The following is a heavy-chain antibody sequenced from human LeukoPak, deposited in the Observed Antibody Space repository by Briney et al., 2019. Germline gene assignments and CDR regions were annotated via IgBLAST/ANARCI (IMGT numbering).Heavy chain of an antibody. J-gene: IGHJ4*02. V-gene: IGHV3-48*01. CDR1: GFTFSSYS. CDR2: ISYSSSTI. Sequence: PGGSLRLSCAASGFTFSSYSMNWARQAPGKGLEWVSYISYSSSTIYYADSVKGRFTISRDNGKNTLYLQMNSLRAEDTAMYYCAKDLNIAVAGIFDYWGQGTLVTVSS. CDR3: AKDLNIAVAGIFDY. D-gene: IGHD6-19*01.